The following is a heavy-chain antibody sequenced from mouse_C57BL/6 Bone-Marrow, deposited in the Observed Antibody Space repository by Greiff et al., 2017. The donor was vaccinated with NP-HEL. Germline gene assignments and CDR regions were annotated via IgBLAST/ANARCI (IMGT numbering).Heavy chain of an antibody. CDR3: ARGYYAMDY. V-gene: IGHV1-69*01. CDR2: IDPSDSYT. CDR1: GYTFTSYW. Sequence: QVQLKESGAELVMPGASVKLSCKASGYTFTSYWMHWVKQRLGQGLEWIGEIDPSDSYTNYNQKFKGKSTLTVDKSSSTAYMQLSSLTSEDSAVYYCARGYYAMDYWGQGTSVTVSS. J-gene: IGHJ4*01.